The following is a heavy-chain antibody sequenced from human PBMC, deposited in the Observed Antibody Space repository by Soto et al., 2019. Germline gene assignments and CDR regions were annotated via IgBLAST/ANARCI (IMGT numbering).Heavy chain of an antibody. D-gene: IGHD2-15*01. CDR2: ISAYNGNT. V-gene: IGHV1-18*01. Sequence: QVQLVQSGAEVKKPGASVKVSCKSSGYTFTSYGISCVRQAPGQGLEWMGWISAYNGNTNYAQKLQGRVTMTTDTSTSTAYMELRSLRSDDTAVYYCARESGGRGDLSSWGYWGQGTLVTVSS. CDR1: GYTFTSYG. CDR3: ARESGGRGDLSSWGY. J-gene: IGHJ4*02.